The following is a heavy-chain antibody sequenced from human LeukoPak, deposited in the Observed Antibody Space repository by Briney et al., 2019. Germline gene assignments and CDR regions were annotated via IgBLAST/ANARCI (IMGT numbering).Heavy chain of an antibody. Sequence: PSETLSLTCGVSGGSFSAYYWGWIRQPPGKGLELIGEINHSGRTNYNPSLKSRVTISVDTSKNQFSLNLSSVTAADTAVYYCARSPLTGNYGDWFDPWGQGTLVIVSS. V-gene: IGHV4-34*01. J-gene: IGHJ5*02. CDR3: ARSPLTGNYGDWFDP. CDR2: INHSGRT. D-gene: IGHD3-9*01. CDR1: GGSFSAYY.